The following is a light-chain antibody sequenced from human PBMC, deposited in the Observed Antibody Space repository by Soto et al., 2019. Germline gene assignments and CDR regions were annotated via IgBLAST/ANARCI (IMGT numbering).Light chain of an antibody. V-gene: IGLV2-8*01. Sequence: QSALTQPRSATGSPGQSVTISCTGRSSDVGGYNSVSWYQQHPGKAPKLMIYEVSKRPSGVPDRFSGSKSGNTASLTVSGLQTEDEADYYCSSYAGSNNLVFGGGTKVTVL. CDR1: SSDVGGYNS. CDR2: EVS. J-gene: IGLJ3*02. CDR3: SSYAGSNNLV.